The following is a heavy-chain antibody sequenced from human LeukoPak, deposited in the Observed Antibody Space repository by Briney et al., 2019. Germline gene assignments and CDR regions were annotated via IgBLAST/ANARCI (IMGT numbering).Heavy chain of an antibody. J-gene: IGHJ4*02. CDR1: GGSFSGYY. V-gene: IGHV4-34*01. D-gene: IGHD5-12*01. CDR3: ARTKSGYDPHRRGGYFDY. Sequence: SETLSLTCAVYGGSFSGYYWSWIRQPPGKGLEWIGEINNSGSTNYNPSLKSRVTITVDTSKNQFSLKLSSVTAADTAVYYCARTKSGYDPHRRGGYFDYWGQGTLVTVSS. CDR2: INNSGST.